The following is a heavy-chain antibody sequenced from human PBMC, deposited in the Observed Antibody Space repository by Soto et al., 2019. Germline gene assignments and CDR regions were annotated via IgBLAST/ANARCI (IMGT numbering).Heavy chain of an antibody. CDR3: AKDSPSRMTTVTACAFDI. CDR1: GFTFSSYA. CDR2: ISGSGGST. D-gene: IGHD4-17*01. J-gene: IGHJ3*02. V-gene: IGHV3-23*01. Sequence: GGSLRLSCAASGFTFSSYAMSWVRQAPGKGLEWVSAISGSGGSTYYADSVKGRFTISRDNSKNTLYLQMNSLRAEDTAVYYCAKDSPSRMTTVTACAFDIWGQGTMVTVSS.